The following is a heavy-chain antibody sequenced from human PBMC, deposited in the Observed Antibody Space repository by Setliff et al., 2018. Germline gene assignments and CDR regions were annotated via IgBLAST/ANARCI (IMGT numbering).Heavy chain of an antibody. Sequence: ASVKVSCKASGGTFSSYTITWVRQAPGQGLEWMGGIIPIFDTRNYAQKFQGRVNITRDTSTSTVYLELNSLTSDDTAVYYCARAGLAAAGRKGVFDHWGQGTLVTVSS. V-gene: IGHV1-69*05. D-gene: IGHD6-25*01. J-gene: IGHJ4*02. CDR1: GGTFSSYT. CDR3: ARAGLAAAGRKGVFDH. CDR2: IIPIFDTR.